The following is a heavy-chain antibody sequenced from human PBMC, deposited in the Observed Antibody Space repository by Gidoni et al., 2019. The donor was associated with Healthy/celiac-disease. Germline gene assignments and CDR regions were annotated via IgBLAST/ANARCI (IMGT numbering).Heavy chain of an antibody. CDR1: GFTFSSYG. Sequence: QVQLVESGGGVVQPGRSLRLSCAASGFTFSSYGMHWVRQAPGKGREWVAVIWYDGSNKYYADSVKSRFTISRDNSKNTLYLQMNSLRAEDTAVYYCARDLVGSYGPLGAFDIWGQGTMVTVSS. CDR3: ARDLVGSYGPLGAFDI. D-gene: IGHD5-18*01. CDR2: IWYDGSNK. J-gene: IGHJ3*02. V-gene: IGHV3-33*01.